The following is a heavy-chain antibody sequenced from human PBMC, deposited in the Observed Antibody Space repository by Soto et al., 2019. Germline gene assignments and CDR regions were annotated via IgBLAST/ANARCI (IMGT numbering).Heavy chain of an antibody. J-gene: IGHJ6*02. Sequence: LSLTCTVSGGSISIRDFYWSWVRQPPGKGLEWLGYVSYTGSTYYNPSLRGRLNISIDTSKRQFSLRLSSVTAADTALYYCARELGFIAAASNYYGMDVWGQGTTVTVSS. CDR3: ARELGFIAAASNYYGMDV. CDR1: GGSISIRDFY. CDR2: VSYTGST. V-gene: IGHV4-30-4*01. D-gene: IGHD6-6*01.